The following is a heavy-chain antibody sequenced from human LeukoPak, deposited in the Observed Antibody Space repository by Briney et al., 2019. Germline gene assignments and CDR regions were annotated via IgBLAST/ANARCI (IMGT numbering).Heavy chain of an antibody. D-gene: IGHD6-6*01. J-gene: IGHJ5*02. CDR1: GGSIRSSNNY. CDR2: IHSSGSTT. V-gene: IGHV4-39*01. Sequence: SETLSLTCTVSGGSIRSSNNYWGWVRQPPGKGLEWIGTIHSSGSTTYYTPSLKSRVTISVDTSKNQFSLKLSSATAADTAVYYCARRDSAARRNWFDPWGQGTLVTVSS. CDR3: ARRDSAARRNWFDP.